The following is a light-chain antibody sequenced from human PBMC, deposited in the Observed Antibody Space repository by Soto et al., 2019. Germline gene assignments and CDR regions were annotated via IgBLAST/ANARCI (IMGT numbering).Light chain of an antibody. Sequence: EIVMTQSPATLSVSPGERATLSCRASQSVSSNFAWYQQKPGQAPRLLIYGASTRATGIPARFSGSGSGTEFTLTISSLQSGDFAVYYCQQYNNWPPLTFGGGTKVEIK. CDR1: QSVSSN. CDR2: GAS. J-gene: IGKJ4*01. V-gene: IGKV3-15*01. CDR3: QQYNNWPPLT.